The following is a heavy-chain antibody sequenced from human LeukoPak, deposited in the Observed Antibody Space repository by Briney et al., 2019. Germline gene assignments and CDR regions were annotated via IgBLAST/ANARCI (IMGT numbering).Heavy chain of an antibody. CDR2: INHSGST. Sequence: SETLSLTCAVYGGSFSGYYWSWIRQPPGKGLGWIGEINHSGSTNYNPSLKSRVTISVDTSKNQFSLKLSSVTAADTAVYYCARNNLHYYYMDVWGKGTTVTVSS. CDR3: ARNNLHYYYMDV. J-gene: IGHJ6*03. CDR1: GGSFSGYY. V-gene: IGHV4-34*01.